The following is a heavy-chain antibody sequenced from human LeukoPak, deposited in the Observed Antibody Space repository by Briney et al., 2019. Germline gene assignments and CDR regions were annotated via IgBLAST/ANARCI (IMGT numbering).Heavy chain of an antibody. CDR1: GGSISSYY. Sequence: PSETLSLTCTVSGGSISSYYWSWIRQPPGKGLEWIGYIYYSGSTNYNPSLKSRVTISVDTSKNQFSLKLSSVTAADTAVYYCARGRDMVRGVIPHYLDYWGQGTLVTVSS. CDR2: IYYSGST. V-gene: IGHV4-59*01. J-gene: IGHJ4*02. D-gene: IGHD3-10*01. CDR3: ARGRDMVRGVIPHYLDY.